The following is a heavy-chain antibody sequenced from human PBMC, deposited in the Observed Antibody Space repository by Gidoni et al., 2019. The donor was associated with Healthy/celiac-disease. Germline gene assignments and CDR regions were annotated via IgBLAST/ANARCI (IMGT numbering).Heavy chain of an antibody. CDR3: ASVNQTYYFDY. CDR1: GGSFSGYY. CDR2: INHSGST. J-gene: IGHJ4*02. Sequence: QVQLQQRGAGLLKPSETLSLTCAVYGGSFSGYYWSWIRQPPGKGLEWIGEINHSGSTNYNPPLKSRVTISVDTSKNQFSLKLSSVTAADTAVYYCASVNQTYYFDYWGQGTLVTVSS. V-gene: IGHV4-34*01.